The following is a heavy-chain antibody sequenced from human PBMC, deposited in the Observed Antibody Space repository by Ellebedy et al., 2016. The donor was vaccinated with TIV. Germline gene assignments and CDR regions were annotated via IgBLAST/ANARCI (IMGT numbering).Heavy chain of an antibody. CDR3: ARVYLGRLRVNYYYYGMDG. CDR1: GGTFSSYA. D-gene: IGHD5-12*01. V-gene: IGHV1-69*13. Sequence: SVKVSXXASGGTFSSYAISWVRQAPGQGLEWMGGIIPIFGTANYAQKFQGRVTITADESTSTAYMELSSLRSEDTAVYYCARVYLGRLRVNYYYYGMDGWGQGTTVTVSS. J-gene: IGHJ6*02. CDR2: IIPIFGTA.